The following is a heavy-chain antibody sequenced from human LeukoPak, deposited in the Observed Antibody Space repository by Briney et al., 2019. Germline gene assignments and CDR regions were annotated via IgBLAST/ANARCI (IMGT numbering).Heavy chain of an antibody. D-gene: IGHD5-24*01. CDR3: ARGGGFKTYYFDY. J-gene: IGHJ4*02. Sequence: SETLSLTCTVSGGSISSYYWSWIRQPPGKGLEWIGYIYCSGSTNYNPSLKSRVTISVDTSKNQFSLKLSSVTAADTAVYYCARGGGFKTYYFDYWGQGTLVTVSS. CDR1: GGSISSYY. CDR2: IYCSGST. V-gene: IGHV4-59*01.